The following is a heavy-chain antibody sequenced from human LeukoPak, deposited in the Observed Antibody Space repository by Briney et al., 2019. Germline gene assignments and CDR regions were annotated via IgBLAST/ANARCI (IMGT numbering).Heavy chain of an antibody. Sequence: PGGSLRLSCAASGFTFDDYAMRWVRQAPGKGLEWVSGISWNSGSIGYADSVKGRFTISRDNAKNSLYLQMNSLRAEDTALYYCAKDIRGVRGDYYYYGMDVWGQGTTVTVSS. D-gene: IGHD3-10*01. CDR2: ISWNSGSI. V-gene: IGHV3-9*01. J-gene: IGHJ6*02. CDR1: GFTFDDYA. CDR3: AKDIRGVRGDYYYYGMDV.